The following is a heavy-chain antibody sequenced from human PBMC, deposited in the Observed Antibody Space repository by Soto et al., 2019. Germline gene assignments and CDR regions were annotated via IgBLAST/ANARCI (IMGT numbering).Heavy chain of an antibody. J-gene: IGHJ4*02. CDR2: IHSGGGT. CDR1: GFTVSSNY. V-gene: IGHV3-66*01. CDR3: AKGGSGVFDY. D-gene: IGHD6-19*01. Sequence: EVQLVESGGGLVQPGGSLRLYCAASGFTVSSNYMTWVHQAPGKGLEWVSVIHSGGGTYYADSVKDRFTMSRDNSKNTVYLQMSSLRAEDTALYYCAKGGSGVFDYWGQGTLVTVSA.